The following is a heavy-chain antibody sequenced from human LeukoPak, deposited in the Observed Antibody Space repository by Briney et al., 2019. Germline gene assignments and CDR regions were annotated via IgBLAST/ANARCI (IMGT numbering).Heavy chain of an antibody. J-gene: IGHJ4*02. Sequence: GRSLRLSCAASGFTFSSYAMHWVRQAPGKGLEWVAVISYDGSNKYYADSVKGRFTISRDNSKNTLYLQMNSLRAEDTAVYYCARTFRRYCSSTSCYTDPGDYWGQGTLVTVSS. D-gene: IGHD2-2*02. CDR2: ISYDGSNK. V-gene: IGHV3-30-3*01. CDR3: ARTFRRYCSSTSCYTDPGDY. CDR1: GFTFSSYA.